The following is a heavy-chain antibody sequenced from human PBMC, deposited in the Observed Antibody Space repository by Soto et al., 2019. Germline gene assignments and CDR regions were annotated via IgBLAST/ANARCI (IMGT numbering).Heavy chain of an antibody. CDR3: ARDLGTTIAGPPRRETYGGLDP. V-gene: IGHV1-69*01. J-gene: IGHJ5*02. CDR1: GGTFTYYG. Sequence: QVQLVQSGAEVKRPGSSVKLSCKASGGTFTYYGISWVRQAPGQGLEWMGGIIPIIGPATYAQKFQGRLTITADQSTSTAYMELSSPGSEHTALYYCARDLGTTIAGPPRRETYGGLDPWGQGTLVTVSS. CDR2: IIPIIGPA. D-gene: IGHD3-22*01.